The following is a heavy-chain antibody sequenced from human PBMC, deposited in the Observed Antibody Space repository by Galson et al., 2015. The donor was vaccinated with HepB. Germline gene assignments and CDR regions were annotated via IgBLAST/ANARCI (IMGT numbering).Heavy chain of an antibody. CDR2: INHSGST. CDR3: ARGNRGSSWRPFHYYYGMDV. D-gene: IGHD6-13*01. J-gene: IGHJ6*02. Sequence: ETLSLTCAVYGGSFSGYYWSWIRQPPGKGLEWIGEINHSGSTNYNPSLKSRVTISVDTSKNQFSLKLSSVTAADTAVYYCARGNRGSSWRPFHYYYGMDVWGQGTTVTVSS. CDR1: GGSFSGYY. V-gene: IGHV4-34*01.